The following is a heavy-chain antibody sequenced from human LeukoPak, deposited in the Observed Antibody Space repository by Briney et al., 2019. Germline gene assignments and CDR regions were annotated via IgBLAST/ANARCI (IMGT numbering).Heavy chain of an antibody. J-gene: IGHJ4*02. CDR3: ARSFCGGDCYPTPH. Sequence: GGSLRLSCAASGFTFSSYAMSWVRQAPGKGLEWVSGISGSGGSTYYGDSVKGRFTISRVNSKNTLYLQMNSLRDEDTAVYYCARSFCGGDCYPTPHWGQGTLVTVSS. CDR2: ISGSGGST. CDR1: GFTFSSYA. D-gene: IGHD2-21*02. V-gene: IGHV3-23*01.